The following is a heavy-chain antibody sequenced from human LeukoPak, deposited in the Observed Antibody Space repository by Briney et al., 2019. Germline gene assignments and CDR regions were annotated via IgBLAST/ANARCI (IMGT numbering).Heavy chain of an antibody. V-gene: IGHV3-30-3*01. J-gene: IGHJ3*02. CDR1: GFTFSSYA. CDR3: ARDGVGATTMAFDI. CDR2: ISYDGSNK. Sequence: GGSLRLSCAASGFTFSSYAMHWVRQAPGKGLEWVAVISYDGSNKYCADSVKGRFTISRDNSKNTLYLQMNSLRAEDTAVYYCARDGVGATTMAFDIWGQGTMVTVSS. D-gene: IGHD1-26*01.